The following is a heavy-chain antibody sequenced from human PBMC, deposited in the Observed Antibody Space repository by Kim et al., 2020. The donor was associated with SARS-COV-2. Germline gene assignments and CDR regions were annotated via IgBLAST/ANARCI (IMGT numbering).Heavy chain of an antibody. CDR1: GGSISSYY. Sequence: SETLSLTCTVSGGSISSYYWSWIRQPPGKGLEWIGYIYYSGSTNYNPSLKSRVTISVDTSKNQFSLKLSSVTAADTAVYHCARWRYGDYGDYGWFDPWGQGTLVTVSS. D-gene: IGHD4-17*01. CDR2: IYYSGST. J-gene: IGHJ5*02. CDR3: ARWRYGDYGDYGWFDP. V-gene: IGHV4-59*08.